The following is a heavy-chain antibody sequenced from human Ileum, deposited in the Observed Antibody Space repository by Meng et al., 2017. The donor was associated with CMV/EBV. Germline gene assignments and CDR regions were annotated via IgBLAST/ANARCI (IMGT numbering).Heavy chain of an antibody. CDR3: VTADHHAIKY. CDR2: INQYGST. D-gene: IGHD5-12*01. Sequence: QFQLHAWGAGLLKPSETLSLTCSLGGSFSPYTWSWIRQAPGKGLEWIGEINQYGSTNFNPSVKSRVTISRDTSKNHFSLRLNSVTAADAAVYYCVTADHHAIKYWGQGTLVTVSS. J-gene: IGHJ4*02. V-gene: IGHV4-34*01. CDR1: GSFSPYT.